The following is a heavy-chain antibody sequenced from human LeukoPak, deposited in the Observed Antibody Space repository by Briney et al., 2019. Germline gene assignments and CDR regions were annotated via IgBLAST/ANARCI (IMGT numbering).Heavy chain of an antibody. D-gene: IGHD3-3*01. V-gene: IGHV3-23*01. CDR1: GFTFSSYA. CDR2: ISGSGGST. CDR3: AKDALLNYDFWSGYYDY. Sequence: PGGSLSLSCAASGFTFSSYAKSWVRQAPGKGLEWVSAISGSGGSTYYADSVKGRFTISRDNSKNTLYLQMNSLRAEDTAVYYCAKDALLNYDFWSGYYDYWGQGTLVTVSS. J-gene: IGHJ4*02.